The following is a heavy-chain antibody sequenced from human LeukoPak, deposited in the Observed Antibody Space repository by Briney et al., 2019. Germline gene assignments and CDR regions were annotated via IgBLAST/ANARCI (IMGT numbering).Heavy chain of an antibody. CDR3: ARAYYYGSGSYYFDY. CDR1: GYTFTSYA. CDR2: INAGNGNT. D-gene: IGHD3-10*01. J-gene: IGHJ4*02. V-gene: IGHV1-3*01. Sequence: GASVKVSCKASGYTFTSYAVHWVRQAPGQRLEWMGWINAGNGNTKYSQKFQGRVTITRDTSASTAYMELSSLRSEDTAVYYCARAYYYGSGSYYFDYWGQGTLVTVSS.